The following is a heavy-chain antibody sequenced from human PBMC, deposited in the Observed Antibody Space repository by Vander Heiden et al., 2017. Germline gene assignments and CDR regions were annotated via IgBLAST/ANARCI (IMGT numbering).Heavy chain of an antibody. D-gene: IGHD3-22*01. CDR3: AREGRAYYYDSSGYD. V-gene: IGHV1-69*01. CDR1: GGTFSGYA. J-gene: IGHJ4*02. CDR2: IIAIFGTA. Sequence: QVQLVQSGAEVKKPGPSVKVPCKASGGTFSGYASSWVRQAPGQGLEWMGGIIAIFGTANYARKFQGRVTITADESTSTAYMELSSLRSEDTAVYYCAREGRAYYYDSSGYDWGQGTLVTVSS.